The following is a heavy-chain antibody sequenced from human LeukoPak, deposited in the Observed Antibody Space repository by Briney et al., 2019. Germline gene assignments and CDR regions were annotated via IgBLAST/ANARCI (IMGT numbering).Heavy chain of an antibody. V-gene: IGHV3-23*01. CDR3: AKDQAYYYGSGSYYNGFDY. CDR2: ISGSGDYT. D-gene: IGHD3-10*01. J-gene: IGHJ4*02. CDR1: GFTFSSHG. Sequence: GESLRLSCAASGFTFSSHGMSWVRQAPGKGLEWVSTISGSGDYTYYADSVKGRFTISRDNSKNTLYLQMNSLRAEDTAVYYCAKDQAYYYGSGSYYNGFDYWGQGTLVTVSS.